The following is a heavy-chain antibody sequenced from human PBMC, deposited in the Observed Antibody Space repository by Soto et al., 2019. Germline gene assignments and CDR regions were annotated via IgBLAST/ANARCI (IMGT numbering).Heavy chain of an antibody. CDR1: GFSRRDSYVF. CDR3: ARRHRSNVNCFDP. Sequence: GPRLVTPPQTLTLPCTFSGFSRRDSYVFVGWIRQPPGKALEWLAFIYWDDDKRYSPSLKTRLTITKDTSKNQVVLTMTNMDPEDTATYYCARRHRSNVNCFDPWGQGNLVTASS. V-gene: IGHV2-5*02. CDR2: IYWDDDK. D-gene: IGHD4-4*01. J-gene: IGHJ5*02.